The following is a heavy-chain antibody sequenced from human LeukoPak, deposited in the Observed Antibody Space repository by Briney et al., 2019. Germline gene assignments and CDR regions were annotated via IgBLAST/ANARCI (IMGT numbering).Heavy chain of an antibody. V-gene: IGHV3-48*04. CDR3: ARDLFPTISSVGY. Sequence: GGSLRLSCAASGFTFSSYNMNWVRQAPGKGLEWVSYISSSGSTIYYADSVKGRFTISRDNAKNSLYLQMNSLRAEDTAVYYCARDLFPTISSVGYWGQGTLVTVSS. J-gene: IGHJ4*02. D-gene: IGHD3-9*01. CDR2: ISSSGSTI. CDR1: GFTFSSYN.